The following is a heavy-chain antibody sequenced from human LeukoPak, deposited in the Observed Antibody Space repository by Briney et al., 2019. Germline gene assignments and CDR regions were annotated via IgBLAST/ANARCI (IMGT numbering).Heavy chain of an antibody. CDR1: GYSFTYYW. V-gene: IGHV5-51*01. CDR2: FFPDDSDT. D-gene: IGHD2-15*01. CDR3: AGHGLAGCIGGRCIMSFHYYGMDV. Sequence: GESLKISCQASGYSFTYYWIGLVRPMPGKVLGLVRIFFPDDSDTNHSPSFPGPLTISADKTNPTAYLRWGSLTATDMATYYRAGHGLAGCIGGRCIMSFHYYGMDVWGQGTTVTVSS. J-gene: IGHJ6*02.